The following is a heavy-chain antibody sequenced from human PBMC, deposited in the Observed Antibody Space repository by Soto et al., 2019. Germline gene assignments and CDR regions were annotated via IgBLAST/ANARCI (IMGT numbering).Heavy chain of an antibody. Sequence: QVQLVQSGAEVKKPGASVKVSCKASGYTFTSYYMHWVRQAPGQGLEWMGIINPSGGSTSYAQKFQGRVTMTRDTSTSTVYMELSSLRSEDTAVYYCASPRGGYDSSGQESHSAEFDYWGQGTLVTVSS. J-gene: IGHJ4*02. CDR2: INPSGGST. CDR3: ASPRGGYDSSGQESHSAEFDY. CDR1: GYTFTSYY. D-gene: IGHD3-22*01. V-gene: IGHV1-46*01.